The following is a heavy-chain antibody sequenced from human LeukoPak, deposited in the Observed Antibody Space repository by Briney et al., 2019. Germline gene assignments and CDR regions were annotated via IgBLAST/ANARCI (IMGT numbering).Heavy chain of an antibody. CDR3: ARDRGSSGWYEFDY. D-gene: IGHD6-19*01. J-gene: IGHJ4*02. Sequence: GGSLRLSCAASGFTASNYWMSWVRQAPGKGLEWVANIKQDGSEKYYVDSVKGRFTISRDNAKNSLYLQMHSVRAEDPAVYYCARDRGSSGWYEFDYWGQGTLVTVSS. CDR1: GFTASNYW. V-gene: IGHV3-7*01. CDR2: IKQDGSEK.